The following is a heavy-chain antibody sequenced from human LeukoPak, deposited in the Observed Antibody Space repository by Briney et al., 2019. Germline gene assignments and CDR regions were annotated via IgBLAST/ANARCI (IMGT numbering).Heavy chain of an antibody. V-gene: IGHV1-3*01. CDR1: GYTFTSYA. Sequence: ASVKVSCKASGYTFTSYAMHWVRQAPGQRLEWMGWINAGNGNTKYSQKFQGRVTITRDTSASTAYMELSSLRSEDTAVYYCASEKSLGYCSSTSCYLHGYYYYGMDVWGQGTTVTVSS. CDR2: INAGNGNT. J-gene: IGHJ6*02. D-gene: IGHD2-2*01. CDR3: ASEKSLGYCSSTSCYLHGYYYYGMDV.